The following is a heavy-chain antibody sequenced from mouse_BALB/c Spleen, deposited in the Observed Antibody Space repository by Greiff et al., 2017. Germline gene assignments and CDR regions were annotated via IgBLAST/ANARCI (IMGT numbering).Heavy chain of an antibody. V-gene: IGHV1-7*01. Sequence: VKLVESGAELAKPGASVKMSCKASGYTFTSYWMHWVKQRPGQGLEWIGYINPSTGYTEYNQKFKDKATLTADTSSSTAYMQLSSLTSEDSAVYYCARCYGNYGKFAYWGQGTLVTVSA. CDR3: ARCYGNYGKFAY. CDR1: GYTFTSYW. CDR2: INPSTGYT. D-gene: IGHD2-1*01. J-gene: IGHJ3*01.